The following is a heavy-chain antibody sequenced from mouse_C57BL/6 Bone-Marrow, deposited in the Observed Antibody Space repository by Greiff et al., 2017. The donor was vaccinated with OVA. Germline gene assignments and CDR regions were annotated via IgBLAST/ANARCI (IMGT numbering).Heavy chain of an antibody. V-gene: IGHV5-16*01. D-gene: IGHD4-1*01. CDR2: INYDGSST. Sequence: EVQRVESEGGLVQPGSSMKLSCTASGFTFSDYYMAWVRQVPEKGLEWVANINYDGSSTYYLDSLKSRFIISRDNAKNILYLQMSSLKSEDTATYYCARDLGLFDYWGQGTTLTVSS. CDR1: GFTFSDYY. J-gene: IGHJ2*01. CDR3: ARDLGLFDY.